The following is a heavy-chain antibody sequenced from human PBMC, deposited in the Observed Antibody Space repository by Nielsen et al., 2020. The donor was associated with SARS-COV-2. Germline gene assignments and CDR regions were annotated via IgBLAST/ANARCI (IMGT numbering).Heavy chain of an antibody. CDR2: IYYSGST. CDR1: GGSISSGDYY. Sequence: SETLSLTCTVSGGSISSGDYYWSWIRQPPGKGLEWIGYIYYSGSTYYNPSLKSRVTISVDTSKNQFSLKLSSVTAADTAVYYCARAPSITIFGVVNNFDYWGQGTLVTVSS. CDR3: ARAPSITIFGVVNNFDY. J-gene: IGHJ4*02. V-gene: IGHV4-30-4*01. D-gene: IGHD3-3*01.